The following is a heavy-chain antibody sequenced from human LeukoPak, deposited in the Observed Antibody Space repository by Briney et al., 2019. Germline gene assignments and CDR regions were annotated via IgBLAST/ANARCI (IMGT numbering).Heavy chain of an antibody. CDR1: GYIFTGYY. D-gene: IGHD3-10*01. J-gene: IGHJ4*02. CDR2: INPNSGGT. CDR3: AAAFKSYGSGSYRYDY. V-gene: IGHV1-2*02. Sequence: GASVKVSCKASGYIFTGYYMHWVRQAPGQGLEWMGWINPNSGGTNYAQKFQGRVTMTRDTSISTAYMELSRLRSDDTAVYYCAAAFKSYGSGSYRYDYWGQGTLVTVSS.